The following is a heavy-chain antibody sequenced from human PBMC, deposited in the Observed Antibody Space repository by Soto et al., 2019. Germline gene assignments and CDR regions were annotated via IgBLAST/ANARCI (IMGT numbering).Heavy chain of an antibody. Sequence: ASVKVSCKASGGTFSSYAISWVRQAPGQGLEWMGGIIPIFGTANYAQKFQGRVTITADESTSTAYMELSSLRSEDTAVYYCARTNSSWHPPTTLWYYYGMDVWGQGTTVTVSS. D-gene: IGHD6-13*01. J-gene: IGHJ6*02. CDR1: GGTFSSYA. CDR2: IIPIFGTA. V-gene: IGHV1-69*13. CDR3: ARTNSSWHPPTTLWYYYGMDV.